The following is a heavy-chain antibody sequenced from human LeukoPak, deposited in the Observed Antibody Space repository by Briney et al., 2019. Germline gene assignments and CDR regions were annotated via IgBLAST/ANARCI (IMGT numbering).Heavy chain of an antibody. V-gene: IGHV1-58*01. D-gene: IGHD1-1*01. CDR2: IVVGSGNT. CDR3: ATDDVTTGTKTALGY. J-gene: IGHJ4*02. CDR1: GFTFTISA. Sequence: SVKVSFTASGFTFTISAVQWVRQARGQGLEWIGWIVVGSGNTNYAQKFQERVTINRDMSTSTAYMELSSLRSEDTAVYYCATDDVTTGTKTALGYWGQGTLVTVSS.